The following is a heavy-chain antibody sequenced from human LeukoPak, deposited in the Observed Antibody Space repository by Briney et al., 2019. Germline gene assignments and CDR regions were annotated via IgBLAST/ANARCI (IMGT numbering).Heavy chain of an antibody. Sequence: GRSLRLSCAASGFTLSSYAMHWVRQAPGKGLEWVAVISYDGSNKYYADSVKGRFTISRDNSKNTLYLQMNSLRAEDTAVYYCARDQAAAGTGYFDYWGQGTLSPSPQ. D-gene: IGHD6-13*01. CDR3: ARDQAAAGTGYFDY. J-gene: IGHJ4*02. CDR2: ISYDGSNK. V-gene: IGHV3-30*04. CDR1: GFTLSSYA.